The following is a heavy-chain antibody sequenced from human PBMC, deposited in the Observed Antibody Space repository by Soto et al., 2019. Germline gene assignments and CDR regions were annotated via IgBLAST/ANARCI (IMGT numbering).Heavy chain of an antibody. CDR2: SNGGNGFT. Sequence: QVRLVQSGAEVRTPGASVKISCTASGYSFRSHGIQWVRQAAGQRLEWVGWSNGGNGFTKYSQEVQDRVSITRDTAASTVYMELRRLTSDDTAVYYCARLSFSDALDVWGQGTTVTVS. J-gene: IGHJ6*02. CDR3: ARLSFSDALDV. D-gene: IGHD6-25*01. V-gene: IGHV1-3*02. CDR1: GYSFRSHG.